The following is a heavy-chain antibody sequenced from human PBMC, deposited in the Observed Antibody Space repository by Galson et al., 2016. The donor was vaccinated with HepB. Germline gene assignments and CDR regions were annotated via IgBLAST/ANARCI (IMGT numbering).Heavy chain of an antibody. CDR1: GFTFNRHS. V-gene: IGHV3-30-3*01. Sequence: SLRLSCAASGFTFNRHSMHWVRQVPGKGLEWVAVVSYDGTNEYCADSVKGRFTISSDNLRNTLYLQMSILRSEDTAVYYCAIDFCSSTSGWWSDFDYWGQGTLVTVSS. CDR2: VSYDGTNE. CDR3: AIDFCSSTSGWWSDFDY. J-gene: IGHJ4*02. D-gene: IGHD2-2*01.